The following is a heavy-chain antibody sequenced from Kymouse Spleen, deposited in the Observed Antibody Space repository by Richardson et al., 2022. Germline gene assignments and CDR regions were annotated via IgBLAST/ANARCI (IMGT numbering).Heavy chain of an antibody. D-gene: IGHD1-7*01. CDR1: GFTFSSYS. CDR2: ISSSSSYI. V-gene: IGHV3-21*03. CDR3: ARDPQITGTTGFDY. Sequence: EVQLVESGGGLVKPGGSLRLSCAASGFTFSSYSMNWVRQAPGKGLEWVSSISSSSSYIYYADSVKGRFTISRDNAKNSLYLQMNSLRAEDTAVYYCARDPQITGTTGFDYWGQGTLVTVSS. J-gene: IGHJ4*02.